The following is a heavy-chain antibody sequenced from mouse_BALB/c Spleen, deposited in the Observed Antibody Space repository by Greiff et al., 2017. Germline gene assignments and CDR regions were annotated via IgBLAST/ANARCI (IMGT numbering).Heavy chain of an antibody. CDR3: ARQDRYNYAMDY. Sequence: DVHLVESGGGLVKLGGSLKLSCAASGFTFSSYYMSWVRQTPEKRLELVAAINSNGGSTYYPDTVKGRFTISRDNAKNTLYLQMSSLKSEDTALYYCARQDRYNYAMDYWGQGTSVTVSS. CDR2: INSNGGST. V-gene: IGHV5-6-2*01. J-gene: IGHJ4*01. CDR1: GFTFSSYY. D-gene: IGHD2-14*01.